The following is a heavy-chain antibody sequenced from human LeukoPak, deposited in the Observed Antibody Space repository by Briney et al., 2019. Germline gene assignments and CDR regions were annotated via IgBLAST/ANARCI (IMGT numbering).Heavy chain of an antibody. Sequence: PGGSLRLSCTAAGFTFSDSYMSWVSQAPGKGLEWVSYISSSSSYTNYADSVKGRFPISRDNDKKSLYLQVNSLRAEDRAVYYCAKDCSSTTCYDYWGQGTLVTVSS. J-gene: IGHJ4*02. V-gene: IGHV3-11*05. CDR2: ISSSSSYT. CDR3: AKDCSSTTCYDY. CDR1: GFTFSDSY. D-gene: IGHD2-2*01.